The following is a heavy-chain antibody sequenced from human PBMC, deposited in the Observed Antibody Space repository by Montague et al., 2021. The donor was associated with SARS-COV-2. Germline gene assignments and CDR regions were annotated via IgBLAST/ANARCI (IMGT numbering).Heavy chain of an antibody. V-gene: IGHV4-61*01. J-gene: IGHJ1*01. Sequence: SETLSLTCTVAGASVRRGSYDWNWIPQPPGKGLEWIGYIAYSGSXNNXPSLKSRVTRSVDTSKNQLSLKVISATAADTAVYYCARIGYESVGYYYIYADWGQGTLVPVSS. CDR2: IAYSGSX. CDR3: ARIGYESVGYYYIYAD. D-gene: IGHD3-22*01. CDR1: GASVRRGSYD.